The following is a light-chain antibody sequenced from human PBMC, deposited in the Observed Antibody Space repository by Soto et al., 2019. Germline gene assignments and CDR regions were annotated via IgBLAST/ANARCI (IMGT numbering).Light chain of an antibody. Sequence: QSALTQPASVSGSPGQSITISCTGTSSDVGGYNYVSWYQQHPGKAPKLMIYDVSNRPSGVSNRFSGSKSGNTASLTISGLQAEDEADYYCGSYTSSSTPLFGGGTKLTVL. V-gene: IGLV2-14*01. CDR3: GSYTSSSTPL. CDR1: SSDVGGYNY. J-gene: IGLJ2*01. CDR2: DVS.